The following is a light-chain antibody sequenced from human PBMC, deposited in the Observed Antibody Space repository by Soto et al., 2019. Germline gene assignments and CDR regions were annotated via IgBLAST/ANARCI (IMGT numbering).Light chain of an antibody. CDR2: DAS. Sequence: EIVLTQSPATLFLSPGERATLSCRASQSVSSYLAWYQQKPGQAPRLLIYDASNRATGIPARFSGSGSGTDFTLTISSLEPGDFAVYYCQQRSNWKTFGQGTRLEIK. J-gene: IGKJ5*01. CDR3: QQRSNWKT. V-gene: IGKV3-11*01. CDR1: QSVSSY.